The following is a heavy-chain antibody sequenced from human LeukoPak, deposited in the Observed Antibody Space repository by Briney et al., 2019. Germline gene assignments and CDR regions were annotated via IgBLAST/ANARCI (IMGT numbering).Heavy chain of an antibody. CDR2: IDPSDSYT. Sequence: GESLKISCKGSGYSFSNYWISWVRQMPGKGLEWMGRIDPSDSYTNYSPSFQGHVTISADKSISTAYLRWNSLKASDTAIYYCARQEYSGSYYVYWGQGTLVTVSP. D-gene: IGHD1-26*01. CDR1: GYSFSNYW. J-gene: IGHJ4*02. V-gene: IGHV5-10-1*01. CDR3: ARQEYSGSYYVY.